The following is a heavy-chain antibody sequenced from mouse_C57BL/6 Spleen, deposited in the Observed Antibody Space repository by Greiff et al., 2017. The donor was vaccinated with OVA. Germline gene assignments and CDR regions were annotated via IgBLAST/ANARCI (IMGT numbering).Heavy chain of an antibody. V-gene: IGHV1-61*01. CDR2: IYPSDSET. D-gene: IGHD3-2*02. Sequence: VKLQQPGAELVRPGSSVKLSCKASGYTFTSYWMDWVKQRPGQGLEWIGNIYPSDSETHYNQKFKDKATLTVDKSSSTAYMQLSSLTSEDSAVYYCARYRSSGLDYWGQGTTLTVSS. CDR1: GYTFTSYW. CDR3: ARYRSSGLDY. J-gene: IGHJ2*01.